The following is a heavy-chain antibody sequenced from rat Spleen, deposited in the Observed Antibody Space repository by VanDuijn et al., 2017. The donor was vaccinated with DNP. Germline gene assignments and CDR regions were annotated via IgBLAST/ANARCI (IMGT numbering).Heavy chain of an antibody. Sequence: QVQLKESGPGLVQPSQTLSLTCTVSGFSLTSYTVSWVRQPPGQGLEWIAAISSGGITYYNSEFKSRLSISRDTSKNQVFLKMNSLKTEDTGVYYCARDEGWTALSTPFDYWGQGVLVTVSS. CDR2: ISSGGIT. J-gene: IGHJ2*01. D-gene: IGHD1-2*01. CDR1: GFSLTSYT. CDR3: ARDEGWTALSTPFDY. V-gene: IGHV2-6*01.